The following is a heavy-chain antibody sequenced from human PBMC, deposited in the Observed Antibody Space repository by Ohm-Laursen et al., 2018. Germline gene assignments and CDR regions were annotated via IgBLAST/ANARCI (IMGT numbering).Heavy chain of an antibody. Sequence: SLRLSCTASGFTFSTYGMSWVRQAPGKGLEWVSGININGAMTHYADSVKGRFTISRDNAKNSLYLQMNSLRAEDTALYYCAKDFTEYSSSSPFDYWGQGTLVTVSS. CDR3: AKDFTEYSSSSPFDY. V-gene: IGHV3-23*01. CDR1: GFTFSTYG. D-gene: IGHD6-6*01. J-gene: IGHJ4*02. CDR2: ININGAMT.